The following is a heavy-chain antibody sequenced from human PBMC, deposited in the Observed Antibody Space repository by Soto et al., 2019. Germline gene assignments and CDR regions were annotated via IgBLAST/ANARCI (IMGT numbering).Heavy chain of an antibody. J-gene: IGHJ6*02. Sequence: TPSLACAIYGGCFSGYYWYLIRQPPGKCLEWIGESNHSGNTNYNQSLKSRVTISVDTSKNQFSLKLSSVTAADTAVYYCARHNYDGSGYYYYYYGMDVWGQGTTVTVSS. CDR2: SNHSGNT. CDR1: GGCFSGYY. V-gene: IGHV4-34*01. CDR3: ARHNYDGSGYYYYYYGMDV. D-gene: IGHD3-22*01.